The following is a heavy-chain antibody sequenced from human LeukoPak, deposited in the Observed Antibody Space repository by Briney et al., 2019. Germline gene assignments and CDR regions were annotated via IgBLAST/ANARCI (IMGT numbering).Heavy chain of an antibody. D-gene: IGHD5-12*01. CDR2: IIPILGIA. J-gene: IGHJ4*02. V-gene: IGHV1-69*02. CDR3: AISIVATILDY. Sequence: GSSVKVSCKASGGTFSSYTISWVRQAPGQGLEWMGRIIPILGIANYAQKFQGRVTITADKSTSTAYMGLSSLRSEDTAVYYCAISIVATILDYWGQGTLVTVSS. CDR1: GGTFSSYT.